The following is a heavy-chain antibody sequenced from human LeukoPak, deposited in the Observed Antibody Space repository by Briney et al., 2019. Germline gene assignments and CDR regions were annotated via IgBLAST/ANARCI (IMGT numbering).Heavy chain of an antibody. CDR3: ARDYSGTYYGGQDY. V-gene: IGHV1-2*03. D-gene: IGHD1-26*01. CDR2: INPNSGDT. CDR1: GYSFTVYY. J-gene: IGHJ4*02. Sequence: LGASVKVSCKASGYSFTVYYVHWVRQAPGQGLAWMGWINPNSGDTNYAQKFQGRVTMTRDTSISTAYMELSRLTSDDTAVYYCARDYSGTYYGGQDYWGQGTLVTVSS.